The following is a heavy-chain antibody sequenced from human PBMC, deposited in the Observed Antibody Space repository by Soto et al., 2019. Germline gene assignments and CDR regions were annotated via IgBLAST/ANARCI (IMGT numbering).Heavy chain of an antibody. CDR3: ARGGNYDYVWGPIDY. J-gene: IGHJ4*02. V-gene: IGHV4-61*01. CDR1: GGSVSSGSYY. D-gene: IGHD3-16*01. Sequence: QVQLQESGPGLVKPSETLSLTCTVSGGSVSSGSYYWSWIRQPPGKGLEWIGYIYYSGSTNYNPSLKSRVTISVDTSKNQFSLKLSSVTAADTAVYYCARGGNYDYVWGPIDYWGQGTLVTVSS. CDR2: IYYSGST.